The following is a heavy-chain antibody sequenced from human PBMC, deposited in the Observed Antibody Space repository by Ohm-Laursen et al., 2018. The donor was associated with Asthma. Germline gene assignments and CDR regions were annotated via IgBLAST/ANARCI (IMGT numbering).Heavy chain of an antibody. CDR2: IYYSGST. J-gene: IGHJ4*02. V-gene: IGHV4-30-4*01. Sequence: SQTLSLTCTVSGGSISSGDYYWSWIRQPPGKGLERIGYIYYSGSTYYNPSLKSRVTISVDKSKNQFSLKPSSVTAADTAVYYCVRDDYDNRGYSLDYWGRGILVTVSS. CDR1: GGSISSGDYY. CDR3: VRDDYDNRGYSLDY. D-gene: IGHD3-22*01.